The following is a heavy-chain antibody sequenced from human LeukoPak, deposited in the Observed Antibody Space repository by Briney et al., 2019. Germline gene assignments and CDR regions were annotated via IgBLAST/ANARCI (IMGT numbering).Heavy chain of an antibody. D-gene: IGHD3-3*01. V-gene: IGHV1-8*01. CDR2: MNPNSGNT. J-gene: IGHJ3*02. Sequence: ASVKVSCKASGYTFTSYDINWVRQATGQGLEWMGWMNPNSGNTGYAQKFQGRVTMTRNTSISTAYMELSSLRSEDTAVYYCARGSSRNYDFWSGYYRPDAFDIWGQGTMVTVSS. CDR3: ARGSSRNYDFWSGYYRPDAFDI. CDR1: GYTFTSYD.